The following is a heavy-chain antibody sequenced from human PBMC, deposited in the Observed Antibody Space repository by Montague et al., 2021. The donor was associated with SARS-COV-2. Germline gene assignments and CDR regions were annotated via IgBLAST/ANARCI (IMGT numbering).Heavy chain of an antibody. J-gene: IGHJ4*02. V-gene: IGHV6-1*01. CDR3: ARDPRYGLSWSFDY. CDR2: PLHKKKRYY. D-gene: IGHD5-18*01. Sequence: CAISGDSVAGHRRGWDELTSALQSQFQRVCRPLHKKKRYYGYAVSVKRRVTISPDTPKNQFSLQLSSVTPEDRGVYYCARDPRYGLSWSFDYWGQGTLVTVSS. CDR1: GDSVAGHRRG.